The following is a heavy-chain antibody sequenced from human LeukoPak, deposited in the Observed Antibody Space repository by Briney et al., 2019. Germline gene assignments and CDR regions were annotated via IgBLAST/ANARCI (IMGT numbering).Heavy chain of an antibody. CDR3: ARGREDGYCSSTSCYTQYYFDY. Sequence: SETLSLTCAVYGGSFSGYYWSWIRQPPGKGLEWIGEINHSGSTNYNPSLKSRVTISVETCKNQFSLKLSSVTAADTAVYYCARGREDGYCSSTSCYTQYYFDYWGQGTLVTVSS. J-gene: IGHJ4*02. CDR1: GGSFSGYY. CDR2: INHSGST. D-gene: IGHD2-2*02. V-gene: IGHV4-34*01.